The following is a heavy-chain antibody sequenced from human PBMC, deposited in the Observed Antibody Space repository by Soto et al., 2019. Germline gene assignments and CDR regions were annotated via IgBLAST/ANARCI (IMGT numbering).Heavy chain of an antibody. J-gene: IGHJ4*02. V-gene: IGHV1-46*01. D-gene: IGHD2-15*01. Sequence: QVQLVQSGAEVKKPGASVKVSCKASGYTFTSYCMHWVRQAPGQGLEWMGIINPSGGSTSYAQKFQGRVTMTRDTSTSTVYMELSSLRSEDTAVYYCAREVVVVVVAASYFDYWGQGTLVTVSS. CDR1: GYTFTSYC. CDR3: AREVVVVVVAASYFDY. CDR2: INPSGGST.